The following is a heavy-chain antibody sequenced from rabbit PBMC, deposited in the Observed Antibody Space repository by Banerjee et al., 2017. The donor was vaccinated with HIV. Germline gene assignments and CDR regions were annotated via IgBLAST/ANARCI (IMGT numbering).Heavy chain of an antibody. CDR2: INTGISSA. CDR1: GFSFSSSYD. D-gene: IGHD2-1*01. J-gene: IGHJ6*01. V-gene: IGHV1S45*01. Sequence: QEQLVESGGDLVKPEGSLTLTCTASGFSFSSSYDMCWVRQAPGKGLEWIGCINTGISSAYYASWAKGRFTISKTSSTTVTLQMTSLTAADTATYFCARDNYDDYGDYDLWGPGTLVTVS. CDR3: ARDNYDDYGDYDL.